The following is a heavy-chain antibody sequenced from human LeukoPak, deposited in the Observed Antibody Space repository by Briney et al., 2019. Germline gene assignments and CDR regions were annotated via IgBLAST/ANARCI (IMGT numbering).Heavy chain of an antibody. J-gene: IGHJ4*02. CDR1: GYTFTSYG. Sequence: ASVKVSCKASGYTFTSYGISWVRQAPGQGLEWMGWISAYNGNTNYAQRLQGRVTMTTDTSTSTAYMELRSLRPDATAVYYCARGRKYYDFWSGLDYWGQGTLVTVSS. D-gene: IGHD3-3*01. CDR2: ISAYNGNT. CDR3: ARGRKYYDFWSGLDY. V-gene: IGHV1-18*01.